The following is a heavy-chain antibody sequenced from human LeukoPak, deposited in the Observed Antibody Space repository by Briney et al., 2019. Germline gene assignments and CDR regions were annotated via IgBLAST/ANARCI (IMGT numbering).Heavy chain of an antibody. CDR1: GYSFTSYW. CDR3: ARTLPYDILTGYYVNWFDP. J-gene: IGHJ5*02. V-gene: IGHV5-51*01. Sequence: GESLKISCKGSGYSFTSYWIGWVRQMPGKGLEWMGIIYPGDSDTRYSPSFQGQVTISADKSISTAYLQWSSLKASDTAMYYCARTLPYDILTGYYVNWFDPWGQGTLVTVSS. CDR2: IYPGDSDT. D-gene: IGHD3-9*01.